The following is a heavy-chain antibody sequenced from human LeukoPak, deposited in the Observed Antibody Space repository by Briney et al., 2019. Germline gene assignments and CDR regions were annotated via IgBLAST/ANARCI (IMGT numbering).Heavy chain of an antibody. CDR1: GGSFSGYY. D-gene: IGHD6-6*01. V-gene: IGHV4-34*01. CDR2: INQSGST. J-gene: IGHJ4*02. CDR3: ARGVARIAARALDY. Sequence: SETLSLTCAVYGGSFSGYYWSWIRQPPGKGLEWIGEINQSGSTNYNPSLKSRVTISVDTSKNQFSLKLSSVTAADTAVYYCARGVARIAARALDYWGQGTLVTVSS.